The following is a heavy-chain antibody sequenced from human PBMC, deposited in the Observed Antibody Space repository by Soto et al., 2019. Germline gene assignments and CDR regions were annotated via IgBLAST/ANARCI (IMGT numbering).Heavy chain of an antibody. J-gene: IGHJ4*02. Sequence: PSETLSLTSGVSGGSLTRFEYAWTWIRQSPGKGLEVIGSTYYSGNAYYNPSLASRLTISVDRSTNQFSLRLKSVSAADTAVYYCAVAQYTYGPFDSWGQGALVTVSS. CDR1: GGSLTRFEYA. CDR3: AVAQYTYGPFDS. V-gene: IGHV4-30-2*06. CDR2: TYYSGNA. D-gene: IGHD5-18*01.